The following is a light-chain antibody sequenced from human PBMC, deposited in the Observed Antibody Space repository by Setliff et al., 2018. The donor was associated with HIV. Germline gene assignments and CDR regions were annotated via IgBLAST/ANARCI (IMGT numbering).Light chain of an antibody. CDR1: QSITNN. V-gene: IGKV3-15*01. CDR3: QQYFDYWT. Sequence: EIVMTQSPASLSVSPGERATLSCRASQSITNNLAWYQKKPGQAPRLLIYDAYTRATSTPARFSGSGSGTEFTLTISSLQSEDFAVYYCQQYFDYWTFGHGTKVE. J-gene: IGKJ1*01. CDR2: DAY.